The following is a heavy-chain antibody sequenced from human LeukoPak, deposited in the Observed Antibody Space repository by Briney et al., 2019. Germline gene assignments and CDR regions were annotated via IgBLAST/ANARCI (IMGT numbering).Heavy chain of an antibody. CDR1: GFGSKNYA. V-gene: IGHV3-23*01. Sequence: PGGSLRLSCTTSGFGSKNYAMSWVRLAPGKGLEWVSIISATGVNTYYADSVKGRFTISRDNSKNTLYLQMNSLRAEDTAVYYCAKGQKEGTTVVTRFGYWGQGTLVTVSS. CDR3: AKGQKEGTTVVTRFGY. D-gene: IGHD4-23*01. CDR2: ISATGVNT. J-gene: IGHJ4*02.